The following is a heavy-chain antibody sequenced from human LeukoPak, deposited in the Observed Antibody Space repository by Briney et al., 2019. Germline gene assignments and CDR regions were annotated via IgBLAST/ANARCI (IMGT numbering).Heavy chain of an antibody. D-gene: IGHD6-6*01. CDR2: VKEDGSVK. Sequence: GGSLRLSCAASGFTFSSFWMIWVRQAPGKGLEWVANVKEDGSVKNYVDSVKGRFTISRDNAKNSLFLQMNSLRAEDTAVYHCAKGSSRPPNAFDIWGQGTLVTVSS. V-gene: IGHV3-7*01. J-gene: IGHJ3*02. CDR3: AKGSSRPPNAFDI. CDR1: GFTFSSFW.